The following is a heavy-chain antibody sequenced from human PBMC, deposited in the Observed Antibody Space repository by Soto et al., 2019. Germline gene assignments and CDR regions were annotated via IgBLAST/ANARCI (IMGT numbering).Heavy chain of an antibody. J-gene: IGHJ4*02. CDR1: GFNFDDYA. Sequence: GGSLRLSCAASGFNFDDYAMHWVRQAPGKGLEWVSGISWNSGDTDYVDSVKGRFTISRDNAKNSLYLQMNSLRPEDTAFYYCAKDRIAARGFAFDYWGQGTLVTVSS. V-gene: IGHV3-9*01. CDR3: AKDRIAARGFAFDY. CDR2: ISWNSGDT. D-gene: IGHD6-25*01.